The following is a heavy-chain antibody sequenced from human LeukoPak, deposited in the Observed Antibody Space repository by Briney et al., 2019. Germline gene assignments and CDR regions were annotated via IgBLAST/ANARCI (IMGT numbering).Heavy chain of an antibody. V-gene: IGHV4-39*07. D-gene: IGHD3-3*01. Sequence: PSETLSLTCTVSGGSISSSSYYWGWIRQPPGKGLEWIGSIYYSGSTYYNPSLKSRVTISVDTSKNQFSLKLSSVTAADTAVYYCARGPRGFLEWLIGGHYFDYWGQGTLVTVSS. J-gene: IGHJ4*02. CDR1: GGSISSSSYY. CDR3: ARGPRGFLEWLIGGHYFDY. CDR2: IYYSGST.